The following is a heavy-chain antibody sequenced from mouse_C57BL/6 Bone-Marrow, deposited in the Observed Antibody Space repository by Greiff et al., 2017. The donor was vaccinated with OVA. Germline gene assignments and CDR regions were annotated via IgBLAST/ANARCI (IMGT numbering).Heavy chain of an antibody. CDR3: ARWIDYYGSSSYWDFDV. D-gene: IGHD1-1*01. Sequence: QVQLQQPGAELVKPGASVKLSCKASGYTFTSYWMHWVKQRPGQGLEWIGMIHPNSGSTNYNEKFKSKATLTVDKSSRTAYMQLSSLTSEDSAVYYCARWIDYYGSSSYWDFDVWGTGTTVTVSS. V-gene: IGHV1-64*01. CDR2: IHPNSGST. CDR1: GYTFTSYW. J-gene: IGHJ1*03.